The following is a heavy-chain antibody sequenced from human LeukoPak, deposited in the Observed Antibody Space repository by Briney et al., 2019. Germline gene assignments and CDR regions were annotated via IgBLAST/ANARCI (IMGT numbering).Heavy chain of an antibody. J-gene: IGHJ3*02. CDR3: ARGPYSYDSSGAFDI. Sequence: SETLSLTCTVSSGSISSSSYYWGWIRQPPGKGLEWIGSIYYGGGTYYNPSLKSRVTISVDTSKNQFSLKLSSVTAADTAVYFCARGPYSYDSSGAFDIWGQGTMVAVSS. D-gene: IGHD3-22*01. CDR1: SGSISSSSYY. CDR2: IYYGGGT. V-gene: IGHV4-39*07.